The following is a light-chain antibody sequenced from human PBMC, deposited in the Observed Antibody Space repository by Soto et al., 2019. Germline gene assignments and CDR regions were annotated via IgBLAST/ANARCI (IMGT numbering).Light chain of an antibody. CDR1: QSVNSD. CDR3: QQYKNWVT. J-gene: IGKJ5*01. Sequence: ETVMTQSRATLSVSPGERATRSCRASQSVNSDLAWYQQKPGQAPRLLIYGTSTRATGIPARVSGSGSGTEFTLTITSLQSEDFAVYYCQQYKNWVTFGQGTRLEIK. V-gene: IGKV3-15*01. CDR2: GTS.